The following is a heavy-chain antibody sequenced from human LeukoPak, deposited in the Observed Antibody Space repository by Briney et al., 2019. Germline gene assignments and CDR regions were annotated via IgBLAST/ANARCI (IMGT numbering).Heavy chain of an antibody. V-gene: IGHV3-9*01. CDR1: GFTFDDYA. D-gene: IGHD1-26*01. J-gene: IGHJ4*02. Sequence: GRSLRLSCAAPGFTFDDYAMHWVRQAPGKGLEWVSGISWNSGSIGYADSVKGRFTISRDNAKNSLYLQMNSLRAEDTALYYCAKESGSYYRADFDYWGQGTLVTVSS. CDR3: AKESGSYYRADFDY. CDR2: ISWNSGSI.